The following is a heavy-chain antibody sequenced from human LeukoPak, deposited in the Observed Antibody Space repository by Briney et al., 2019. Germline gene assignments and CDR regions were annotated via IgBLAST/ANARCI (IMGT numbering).Heavy chain of an antibody. CDR1: GASISTSAYY. D-gene: IGHD4-17*01. V-gene: IGHV4-39*01. CDR3: ARCYGDYDLYFDY. CDR2: IYYSGST. Sequence: SETLSLTCSVSGASISTSAYYWGWIRQPPGKGLEWIGSIYYSGSTYYNASLNSRVTISIDTSKNLFSLRLNSMTAADTAVYYCARCYGDYDLYFDYWGQGTLVTVSS. J-gene: IGHJ4*02.